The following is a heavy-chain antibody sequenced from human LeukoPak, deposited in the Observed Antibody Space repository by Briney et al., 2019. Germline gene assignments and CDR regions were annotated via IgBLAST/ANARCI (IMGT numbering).Heavy chain of an antibody. V-gene: IGHV1-2*02. Sequence: GASVKVSCKASGYSFTAYYMHWVRQAPGQGLEWMGWINPNSGGTNYARKFQGRVTMTRDTPISTGYMELRRLRSDDTAVYYCASSVISGSLGVDYWGQGTLVTVSS. CDR3: ASSVISGSLGVDY. J-gene: IGHJ4*02. CDR2: INPNSGGT. CDR1: GYSFTAYY. D-gene: IGHD5-12*01.